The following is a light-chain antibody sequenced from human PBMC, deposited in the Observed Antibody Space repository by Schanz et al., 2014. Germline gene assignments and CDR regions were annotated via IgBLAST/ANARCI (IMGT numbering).Light chain of an antibody. CDR3: CSFATSGSWV. Sequence: QSALTQPASVSGSPGQSITISCTGTSSDVGRYNFVSWYQQHPDKAPKLMIYDVSNRPSGVSNRFSGSKSANTASLTISGLQAEDEADYYCCSFATSGSWVFGGGTKLTVL. J-gene: IGLJ2*01. CDR2: DVS. V-gene: IGLV2-14*03. CDR1: SSDVGRYNF.